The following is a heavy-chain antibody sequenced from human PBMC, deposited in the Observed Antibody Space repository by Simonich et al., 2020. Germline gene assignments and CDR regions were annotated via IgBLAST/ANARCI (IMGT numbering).Heavy chain of an antibody. V-gene: IGHV3-21*01. J-gene: IGHJ4*02. Sequence: EVQLVESGGGLVKPGGSLRLSCSASGFTFSSYNMNWVRQDPGKGWEWVSSIRSRSSYIYYADSVKGRFTISRDNAKNSLYLQMNSLRAEDTAVYYCARANERDYWGQGTLVTVSS. CDR3: ARANERDY. D-gene: IGHD1-1*01. CDR2: IRSRSSYI. CDR1: GFTFSSYN.